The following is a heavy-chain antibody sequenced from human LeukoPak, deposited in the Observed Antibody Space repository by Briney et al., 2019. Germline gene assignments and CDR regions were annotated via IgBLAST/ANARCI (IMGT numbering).Heavy chain of an antibody. CDR3: ARLTAVAGTVYYYGMDV. CDR1: GYSFTSYW. V-gene: IGHV5-51*01. J-gene: IGHJ6*02. Sequence: GESLKISCKGPGYSFTSYWIGWVRQMPGKGLEWMGIIYPGDSDTRYSPSFQGQVTISADKSISTAYLQWGSLKASDTAMYYCARLTAVAGTVYYYGMDVWGQGTTVTVSS. D-gene: IGHD6-19*01. CDR2: IYPGDSDT.